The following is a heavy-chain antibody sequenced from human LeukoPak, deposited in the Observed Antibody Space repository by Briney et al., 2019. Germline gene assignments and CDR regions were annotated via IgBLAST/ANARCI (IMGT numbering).Heavy chain of an antibody. V-gene: IGHV4-59*08. CDR2: IYYSGST. CDR1: GGSISSYY. J-gene: IGHJ4*02. CDR3: ARQGTNCSGGSCYFQPFDY. Sequence: SETLSLTCTVSGGSISSYYWSWIRQPPGKGLEWIGYIYYSGSTNYNPSLKSRVTISVDTSKNQFSLKLSSVTAAETAVYYCARQGTNCSGGSCYFQPFDYWGQGTLVTVSS. D-gene: IGHD2-15*01.